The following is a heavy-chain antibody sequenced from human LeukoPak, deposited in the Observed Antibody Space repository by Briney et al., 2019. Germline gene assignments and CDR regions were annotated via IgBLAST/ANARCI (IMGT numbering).Heavy chain of an antibody. Sequence: SETLSLTCTVSGGSISSYYWSWIRQPAGKGLEWIGRIYTSGTPNYNPSLKSRVTMSLDTSKNQFSLKLSSVTAADTAVYYCARDRMDPNWFDPWGQGTLVNLSS. D-gene: IGHD2-2*03. CDR1: GGSISSYY. J-gene: IGHJ5*02. CDR3: ARDRMDPNWFDP. V-gene: IGHV4-4*07. CDR2: IYTSGTP.